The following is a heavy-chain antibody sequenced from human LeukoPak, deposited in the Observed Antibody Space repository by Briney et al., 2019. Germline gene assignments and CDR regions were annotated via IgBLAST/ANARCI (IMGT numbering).Heavy chain of an antibody. CDR2: IFSGGST. CDR3: AKGLGGSGTLDYFDY. D-gene: IGHD3-10*01. Sequence: GGSLRLSCVAPAFTFRSNYMSWVRQVPGKGLEWVSVIFSGGSTYYADSVKSRFSISRDNSKNTLYLQMNSLRAEDTAVYYCAKGLGGSGTLDYFDYWGQGTLVTVSS. J-gene: IGHJ4*02. CDR1: AFTFRSNY. V-gene: IGHV3-66*01.